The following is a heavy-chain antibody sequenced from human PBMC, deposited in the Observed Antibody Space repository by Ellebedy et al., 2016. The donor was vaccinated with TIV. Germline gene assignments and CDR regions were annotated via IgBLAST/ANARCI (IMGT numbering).Heavy chain of an antibody. CDR1: GFTFSTYS. V-gene: IGHV3-48*04. D-gene: IGHD3-10*01. Sequence: GESLKISCAASGFTFSTYSMNWVRQAPGKGLEWVSYIGFRSNTNYADFVKGRFTISRDNAKNSLYLQMNSLRAEDTAVYFCVRDNDHDSLSGGHYIHQDSWGQGTLVTVSS. J-gene: IGHJ4*02. CDR2: IGFRSNT. CDR3: VRDNDHDSLSGGHYIHQDS.